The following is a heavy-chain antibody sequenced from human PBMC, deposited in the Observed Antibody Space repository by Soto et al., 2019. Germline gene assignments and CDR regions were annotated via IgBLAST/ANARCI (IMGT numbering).Heavy chain of an antibody. CDR2: ITRTDST. V-gene: IGHV3-23*01. CDR3: ASGITIFGVGYGMDV. Sequence: PGGSLRLSCTASGFTFSNYAMSWVRQAPGKGLEWVSAITRTDSTYYADSVKGRFTISRDNSRNTLNLQMNSLRADDTALYYCASGITIFGVGYGMDVWGQGTTVTVSS. D-gene: IGHD3-3*01. CDR1: GFTFSNYA. J-gene: IGHJ6*02.